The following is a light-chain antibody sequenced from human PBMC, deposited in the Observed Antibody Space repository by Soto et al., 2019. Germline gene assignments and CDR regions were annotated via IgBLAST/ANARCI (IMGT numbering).Light chain of an antibody. V-gene: IGKV3-20*01. CDR1: QSVSSTL. Sequence: ELVLTQSPVALSLSSGEIATLSCRASQSVSSTLLTWYQQKPGQAPRLLIYGVSSRATGIPDRFSGSGSGTDFTLTISRVAPEDFAVYFCQHYGDSSWTFGQGSRVEIK. CDR2: GVS. CDR3: QHYGDSSWT. J-gene: IGKJ1*01.